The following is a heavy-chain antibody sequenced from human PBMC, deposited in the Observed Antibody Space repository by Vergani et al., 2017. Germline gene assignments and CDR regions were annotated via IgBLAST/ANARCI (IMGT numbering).Heavy chain of an antibody. CDR1: GYSFTSYW. D-gene: IGHD2-21*02. CDR3: ARGCGGDCYSKHNWFDP. J-gene: IGHJ5*02. CDR2: IDPSDSYT. Sequence: EVQLVQSGAEVKKPGESLRISCKGSGYSFTSYWISWVRQMPGKGLEWMGRIDPSDSYTNYSPSFQGHVAFSADKSISTAYLQWSSLKASDTAMYYYARGCGGDCYSKHNWFDPWGQGTLVTVSS. V-gene: IGHV5-10-1*03.